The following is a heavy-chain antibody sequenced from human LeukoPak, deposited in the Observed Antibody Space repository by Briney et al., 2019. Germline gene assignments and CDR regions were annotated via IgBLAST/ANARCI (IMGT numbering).Heavy chain of an antibody. CDR2: IIPILGIA. Sequence: SVKVSCKASGGTFNSYTISWVRQAPGQGREWMGRIIPILGIANYAQKFQGRVTITADKSTSTAYMELSSLRSEDTAVYYCARDTAGTTRSDAFDIWGQGTMVTVSS. V-gene: IGHV1-69*04. CDR3: ARDTAGTTRSDAFDI. CDR1: GGTFNSYT. J-gene: IGHJ3*02. D-gene: IGHD1-1*01.